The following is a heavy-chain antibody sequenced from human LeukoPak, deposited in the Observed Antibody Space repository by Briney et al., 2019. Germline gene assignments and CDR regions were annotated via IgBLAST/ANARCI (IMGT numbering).Heavy chain of an antibody. CDR2: TIPLFGTA. J-gene: IGHJ4*02. D-gene: IGHD3-22*01. V-gene: IGHV1-69*13. Sequence: ASVKVSCKASGGTVSRYAISWVRQAPGQGLEWMGGTIPLFGTANYAQKFQGRVTITADESTSTAYMELSSLRSEDTAVYYCARDLGGYYDSSGYTDYWGQGTLVTVSS. CDR1: GGTVSRYA. CDR3: ARDLGGYYDSSGYTDY.